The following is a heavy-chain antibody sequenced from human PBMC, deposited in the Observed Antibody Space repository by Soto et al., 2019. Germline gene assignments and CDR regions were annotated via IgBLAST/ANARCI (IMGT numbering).Heavy chain of an antibody. CDR1: GYTFTSYG. V-gene: IGHV1-69*13. D-gene: IGHD3-22*01. J-gene: IGHJ4*02. Sequence: QVQLVQSGTEVKKPGASVKVSCKASGYTFTSYGIHWVRQAPGQGLEWMGGIIPIFGTANYAQKFQGRVTITADKSTSTAYMELSSLRSEDTAVYYCARVFDSLPISGYYSYWGQGTLVTVSS. CDR3: ARVFDSLPISGYYSY. CDR2: IIPIFGTA.